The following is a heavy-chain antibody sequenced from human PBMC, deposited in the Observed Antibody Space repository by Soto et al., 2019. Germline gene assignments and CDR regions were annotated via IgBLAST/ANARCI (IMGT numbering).Heavy chain of an antibody. Sequence: SGPTLVNPTETLTLTCTVSGFSLSNARMGVSWIRQPPGKALEWLAHIFSNDEKSYSTPLKSRLTIPKDTSKSQVVLTMTNMDPVDTATYYCARIRLDYDFWSGPIDYWGQGTLVTVSS. J-gene: IGHJ4*02. CDR2: IFSNDEK. CDR1: GFSLSNARMG. D-gene: IGHD3-3*01. CDR3: ARIRLDYDFWSGPIDY. V-gene: IGHV2-26*01.